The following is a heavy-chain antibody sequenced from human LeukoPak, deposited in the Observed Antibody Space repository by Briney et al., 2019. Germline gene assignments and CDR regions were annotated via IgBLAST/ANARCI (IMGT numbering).Heavy chain of an antibody. CDR3: AGWTGDGYNYDY. Sequence: PGGSLRLSCAASGFTFSSYSMNWVRQAPGKGLEWVSYISSSRSTIYYADSVKGRFTISRDNAKNSLYLQMNSLRADDTAVYYCAGWTGDGYNYDYWGQGTLVTVSS. J-gene: IGHJ4*02. D-gene: IGHD5-24*01. CDR1: GFTFSSYS. V-gene: IGHV3-48*04. CDR2: ISSSRSTI.